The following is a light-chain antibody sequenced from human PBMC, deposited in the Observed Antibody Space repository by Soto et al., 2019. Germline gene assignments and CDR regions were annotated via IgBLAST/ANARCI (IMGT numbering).Light chain of an antibody. J-gene: IGLJ2*01. V-gene: IGLV2-11*01. Sequence: QSALTQPRSGSGSPGQSVTISCTGTSNDVGGYNFVSWYQQHPGKVPKLFIYDVSRRPSGVPDRFSGSKSGNTASLTISGLQAEDEADYYCSSYAGSYTLVFGGGTKVTVL. CDR2: DVS. CDR3: SSYAGSYTLV. CDR1: SNDVGGYNF.